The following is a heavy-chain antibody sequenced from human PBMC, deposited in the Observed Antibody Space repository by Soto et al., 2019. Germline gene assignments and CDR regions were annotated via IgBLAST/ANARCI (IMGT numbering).Heavy chain of an antibody. V-gene: IGHV1-18*04. D-gene: IGHD3-10*01. CDR2: ISAYNGNT. CDR1: GYTFTSYG. CDR3: ARDNGMVRGVIKPHFDY. Sequence: QVQLVQSGAEVKKPGASVKVSCKASGYTFTSYGISWVRQAPGQGLEWMGRISAYNGNTNYAQKLQGRVTMTTDTSTSTAYMELRSLGSDDTAVYYCARDNGMVRGVIKPHFDYWGQGTLVTVSS. J-gene: IGHJ4*02.